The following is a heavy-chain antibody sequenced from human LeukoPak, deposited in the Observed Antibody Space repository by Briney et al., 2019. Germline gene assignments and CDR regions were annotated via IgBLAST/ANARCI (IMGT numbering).Heavy chain of an antibody. CDR2: IYHSGNT. D-gene: IGHD2-8*02. V-gene: IGHV4-31*03. Sequence: SQTLSLTCTVSGDSISSGGNYWSWIRQRPGQGLEWIGCIYHSGNTYYNPSLKSRLTMSVDTSKNQYSLKLSSVTAADTAVYYCARDVLRYYFDSWGQGTLVTVSS. J-gene: IGHJ4*02. CDR3: ARDVLRYYFDS. CDR1: GDSISSGGNY.